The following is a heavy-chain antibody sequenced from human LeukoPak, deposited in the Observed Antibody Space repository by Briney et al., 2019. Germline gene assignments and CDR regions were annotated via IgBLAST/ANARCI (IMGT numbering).Heavy chain of an antibody. D-gene: IGHD3-3*01. J-gene: IGHJ4*02. CDR3: AASREDFWSGYYTTLDY. CDR1: GGSIGSYY. CDR2: IYYSGST. V-gene: IGHV4-59*01. Sequence: PSETLSLTCTVSGGSIGSYYWSWIRQPPGKGLEWIGYIYYSGSTNYNPSLKSRVTISVDTSKNQFSLKLSSVTAADTAVYYCAASREDFWSGYYTTLDYWGQGTLVTVSS.